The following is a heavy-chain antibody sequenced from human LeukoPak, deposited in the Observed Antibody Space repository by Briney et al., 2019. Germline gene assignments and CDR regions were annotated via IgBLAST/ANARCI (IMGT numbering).Heavy chain of an antibody. CDR3: ARGWVAASGTIY. CDR2: INSDGSST. Sequence: GGSLRLSCAASGFSFSSYWMHWVRQAPGKGLVWVSRINSDGSSTNYADSVKGRFTIFRDNAKNTLYLQMNSLRDEDTAVYYCARGWVAASGTIYWGQGTLVTVSS. D-gene: IGHD6-13*01. V-gene: IGHV3-74*01. J-gene: IGHJ4*02. CDR1: GFSFSSYW.